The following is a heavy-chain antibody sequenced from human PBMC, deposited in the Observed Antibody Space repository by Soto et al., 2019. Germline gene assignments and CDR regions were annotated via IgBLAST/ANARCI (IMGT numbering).Heavy chain of an antibody. D-gene: IGHD3-22*01. Sequence: SGPTLVNPTQTLTLTCTFSGFSLSTSGVGVGWIRQPPGKALEWLALIYWDDDKRYSPSLKSGLTITKDTSKNQVVLTMTNMDPVDTATYYCAHRRGYYDSSGMDVWGQGTTVTVSS. CDR1: GFSLSTSGVG. V-gene: IGHV2-5*02. J-gene: IGHJ6*02. CDR2: IYWDDDK. CDR3: AHRRGYYDSSGMDV.